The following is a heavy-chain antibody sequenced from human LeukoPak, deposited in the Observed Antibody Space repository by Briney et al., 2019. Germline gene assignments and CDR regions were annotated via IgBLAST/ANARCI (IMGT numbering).Heavy chain of an antibody. D-gene: IGHD3-22*01. Sequence: PSETLSLTCTVSGGSISSYYWSWIRQPAGKGLVWIGRIYTGGSTNYNPSLKSRVTMSVDTSKNQFSLKLSSVTAADTAVYYCARDRYYYDSSGYDPYFDYWGQGTLVTVSS. V-gene: IGHV4-4*07. CDR2: IYTGGST. CDR3: ARDRYYYDSSGYDPYFDY. J-gene: IGHJ4*02. CDR1: GGSISSYY.